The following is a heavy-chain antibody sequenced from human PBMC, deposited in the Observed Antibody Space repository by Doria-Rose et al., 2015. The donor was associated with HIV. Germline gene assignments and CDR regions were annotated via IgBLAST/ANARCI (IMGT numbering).Heavy chain of an antibody. D-gene: IGHD3-10*01. V-gene: IGHV4-31*03. CDR3: AREGWASDKGVWFDP. J-gene: IGHJ5*02. CDR2: TYYSGSP. Sequence: QVQLQESGPGLVKPSQTLSLTRTVSGGSISSGGYHWSWIRQHPGKGLEWIGYTYYSGSPYYNPSLKSRVTISVDTSKNQFSLKLSSVTAADTAVYYCAREGWASDKGVWFDPWGQGTLVTVSS. CDR1: GGSISSGGYH.